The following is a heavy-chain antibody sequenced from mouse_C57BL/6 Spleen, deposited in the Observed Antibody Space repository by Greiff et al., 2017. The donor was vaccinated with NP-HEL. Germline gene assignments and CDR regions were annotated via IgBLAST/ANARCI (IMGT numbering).Heavy chain of an antibody. CDR2: IYPGSGST. D-gene: IGHD2-4*01. V-gene: IGHV1-55*01. CDR1: GYTFTSYW. CDR3: ARTPADYDVGWFAY. Sequence: QVQLQQPGAELVKPGASVKMSCKASGYTFTSYWITWVKQRPGQGLEWIGDIYPGSGSTNYNEKFKRKATQTVDTSSSTAYMQLSSLTSEDSAVYYCARTPADYDVGWFAYWGQGTLVTVSA. J-gene: IGHJ3*01.